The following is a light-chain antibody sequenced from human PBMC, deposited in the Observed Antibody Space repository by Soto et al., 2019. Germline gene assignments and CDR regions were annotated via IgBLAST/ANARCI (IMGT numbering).Light chain of an antibody. CDR2: DNS. CDR1: SSNIGDNP. J-gene: IGLJ2*01. Sequence: QSVLTQPPSASGTPGQRITISCSGSSSNIGDNPVNWYQQLPGAAPKLLIYDNSKRPSGIPDRFSGSKSGTSATLGITGLQTGDEADYYCGTWDSSLRTVGVVFGGGTKLTVL. CDR3: GTWDSSLRTVGVV. V-gene: IGLV1-51*01.